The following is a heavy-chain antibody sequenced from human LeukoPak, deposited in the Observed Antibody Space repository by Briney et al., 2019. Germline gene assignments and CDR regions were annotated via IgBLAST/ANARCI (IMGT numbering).Heavy chain of an antibody. D-gene: IGHD3/OR15-3a*01. J-gene: IGHJ2*01. CDR1: GGSISGYY. V-gene: IGHV4-59*08. CDR2: IYYSGST. Sequence: PSETLSLTCTVSGGSISGYYWSWIRQPPGKGLEWIGYIYYSGSTNYNPSLKSRVTISVDTSKNQFSLKLSSVTAADTAVYYCARRADLNWYFDLWGRGTLVTVSS. CDR3: ARRADLNWYFDL.